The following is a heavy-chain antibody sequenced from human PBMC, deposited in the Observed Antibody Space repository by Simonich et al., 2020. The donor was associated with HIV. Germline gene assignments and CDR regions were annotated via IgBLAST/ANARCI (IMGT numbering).Heavy chain of an antibody. D-gene: IGHD6-19*01. Sequence: QVQLVQSGAEVKKPGASVKVSCTASGHTFTGNYIHWVRQAPGQGLEWMGWINPNNGDTNYAQKCQGRVTITADESTSTAYMELSSLTSEDTAVYYCAREIIYSSGWDTGCLDPWGQGTLVTVSS. J-gene: IGHJ5*02. CDR3: AREIIYSSGWDTGCLDP. V-gene: IGHV1-2*02. CDR1: GHTFTGNY. CDR2: INPNNGDT.